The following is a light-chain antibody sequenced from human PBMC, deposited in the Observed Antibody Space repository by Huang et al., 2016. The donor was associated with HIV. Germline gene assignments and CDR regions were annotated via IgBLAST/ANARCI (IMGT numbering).Light chain of an antibody. Sequence: IQLTQPPSSLSASVGDRVTITCRASQGISNSLVWYQQKPGRAPKLLIYAASTLQSGVTSRFSGSGSGTDFTLTISSLQPEDSATYYCQQFSSYSPLTFGGGTKVEIK. CDR2: AAS. CDR1: QGISNS. J-gene: IGKJ4*01. V-gene: IGKV1-9*01. CDR3: QQFSSYSPLT.